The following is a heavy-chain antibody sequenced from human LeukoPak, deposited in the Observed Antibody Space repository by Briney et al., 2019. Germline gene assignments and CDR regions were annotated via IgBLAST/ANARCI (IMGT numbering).Heavy chain of an antibody. V-gene: IGHV1-69*04. Sequence: SVKVSCKASGGTFSSYAISWVRQAPGQGLEWMGRNIPILGIANYAQKFQGRVTITADKSTSTAYMELSSLRSEDTAVYYCASLGSSGYYAGYWGQGTLVTVSS. D-gene: IGHD3-22*01. J-gene: IGHJ4*02. CDR1: GGTFSSYA. CDR3: ASLGSSGYYAGY. CDR2: NIPILGIA.